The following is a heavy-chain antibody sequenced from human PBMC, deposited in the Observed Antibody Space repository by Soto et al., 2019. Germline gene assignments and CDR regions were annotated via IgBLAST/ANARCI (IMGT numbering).Heavy chain of an antibody. Sequence: PSETLSLTCTVSGDSISSYSWSWIRQPPGKGLEWIGNIHYNGNTKYSPSLKSRVTMSVDTSKNHFSLKLISVTTADTGVYYCARDLGVAVATLTLDYWGRGTLVTVSS. V-gene: IGHV4-59*01. CDR1: GDSISSYS. CDR2: IHYNGNT. D-gene: IGHD2-15*01. CDR3: ARDLGVAVATLTLDY. J-gene: IGHJ4*02.